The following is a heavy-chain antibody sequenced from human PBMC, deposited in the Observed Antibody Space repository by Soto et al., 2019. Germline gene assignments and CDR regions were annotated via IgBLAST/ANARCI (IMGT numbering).Heavy chain of an antibody. V-gene: IGHV3-33*01. D-gene: IGHD6-19*01. CDR2: IWYDGSNK. CDR1: GFTFSSYG. J-gene: IGHJ6*02. Sequence: VQLVESGGGVVQPGRSLRLSCAASGFTFSSYGMHWVRQAPGKGLEWVAVIWYDGSNKYYADSVKGRFTISRDNSKNTLYLQMNSLRAEDTAVYYCARAGSGWYSYYYGMDVWGQGTTVTVSS. CDR3: ARAGSGWYSYYYGMDV.